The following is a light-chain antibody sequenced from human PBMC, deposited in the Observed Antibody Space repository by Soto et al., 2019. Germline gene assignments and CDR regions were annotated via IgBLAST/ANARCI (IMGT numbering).Light chain of an antibody. CDR1: QSISSY. J-gene: IGKJ1*01. CDR3: QQSYSTPRT. V-gene: IGKV1-39*01. Sequence: DIQMTQSPSSLSASVGDRVTITCRASQSISSYLHWYQQKPGRAPKLLIYAASSLHSGVPSKFNGSGSGTDFTLTISSLQPEDFATYYCQQSYSTPRTFGQGTKVENK. CDR2: AAS.